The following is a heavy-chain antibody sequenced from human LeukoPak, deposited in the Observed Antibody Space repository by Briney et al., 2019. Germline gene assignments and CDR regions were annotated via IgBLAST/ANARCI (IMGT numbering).Heavy chain of an antibody. D-gene: IGHD2-21*02. J-gene: IGHJ4*02. CDR2: ISAYNGNT. CDR3: ATLYCGGDCPAY. CDR1: GYTFTSYG. V-gene: IGHV1-18*01. Sequence: GASVKVSCKASGYTFTSYGSSWVRQAPGQGLEWMGWISAYNGNTNYAQKLQGRVTMTTDTSTSTAYMELRSLRSDDTAVYYCATLYCGGDCPAYWGQGTLVTVSS.